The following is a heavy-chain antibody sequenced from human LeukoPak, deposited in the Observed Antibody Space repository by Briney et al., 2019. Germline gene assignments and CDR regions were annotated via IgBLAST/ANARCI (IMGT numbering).Heavy chain of an antibody. Sequence: GGSLRLSCAASGFTFSNYVMSWVRQAPGKGLEWVSYINHNGEMIFYPDFVKGRFTISRDNAKNSLYLQMNSLRDEDTAVYYCARDNDWAFHYWGQGTLVTVSS. CDR1: GFTFSNYV. D-gene: IGHD3-9*01. V-gene: IGHV3-48*02. CDR3: ARDNDWAFHY. CDR2: INHNGEMI. J-gene: IGHJ4*02.